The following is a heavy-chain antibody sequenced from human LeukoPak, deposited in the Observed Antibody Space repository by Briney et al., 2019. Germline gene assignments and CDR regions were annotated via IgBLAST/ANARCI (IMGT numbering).Heavy chain of an antibody. CDR1: GGSISSYD. CDR2: IYYSGST. CDR3: ARDRGDYDSSGYYGYFDY. D-gene: IGHD3-22*01. V-gene: IGHV4-59*01. Sequence: PSETLTLTCTASGGSISSYDWSWIRQPPGKGLEWIGFIYYSGSTNYNPSLKSRVTISVDTSKNQVSLKLSSVTAADTAVYYCARDRGDYDSSGYYGYFDYWGQGALVTVSS. J-gene: IGHJ4*02.